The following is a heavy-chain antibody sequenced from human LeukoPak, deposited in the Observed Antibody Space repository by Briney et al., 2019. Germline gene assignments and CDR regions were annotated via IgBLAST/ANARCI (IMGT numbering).Heavy chain of an antibody. Sequence: GGSLRLSCAASGFTFSSYSMNWVRQAPGKGLEWVSYISSSGSTIYYADSVKSRFTISRDNAKNSLYLQMNSLRAEDTAVYYCARDLKDYYGSGAPFDYWGQGTLVTVSS. D-gene: IGHD3-10*01. CDR1: GFTFSSYS. CDR2: ISSSGSTI. J-gene: IGHJ4*02. CDR3: ARDLKDYYGSGAPFDY. V-gene: IGHV3-48*04.